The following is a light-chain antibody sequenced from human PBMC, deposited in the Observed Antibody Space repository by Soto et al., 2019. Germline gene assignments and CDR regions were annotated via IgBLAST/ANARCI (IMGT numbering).Light chain of an antibody. Sequence: QSALTQPASVSGSPGQSVSISCTGTSSDVGTYNLVSWYEQRPGKGPKLMIYEGSKRPSGVSNRFSGSKSGNTASLTISGLQAEDEADYYCSSYTSSSTLFVFGTGTKVTVL. V-gene: IGLV2-14*02. CDR1: SSDVGTYNL. J-gene: IGLJ1*01. CDR3: SSYTSSSTLFV. CDR2: EGS.